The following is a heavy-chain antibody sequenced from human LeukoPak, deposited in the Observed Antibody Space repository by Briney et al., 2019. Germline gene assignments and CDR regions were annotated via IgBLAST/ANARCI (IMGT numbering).Heavy chain of an antibody. Sequence: SETLSLTCSVYGGSFSGYYWSWIRQPPGKGLEWIGEINHSGSTNYNPSLKSRVTISVDTSKNEFSLKLSSVTAADTAVYYCARDRLRLYFDYWGQGTLVTVSS. CDR1: GGSFSGYY. V-gene: IGHV4-34*01. CDR3: ARDRLRLYFDY. J-gene: IGHJ4*02. CDR2: INHSGST. D-gene: IGHD5-12*01.